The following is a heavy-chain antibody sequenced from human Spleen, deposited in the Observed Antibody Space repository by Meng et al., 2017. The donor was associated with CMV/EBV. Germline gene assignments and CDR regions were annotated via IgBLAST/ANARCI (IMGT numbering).Heavy chain of an antibody. Sequence: SVKVSCKASGGTFGSYTINWVRQAPGQGLEWMGGIIPILGMANYAQRFQGRVTITADKSSSTAYMELSSLRSEDTAVYYCARDSSPTITIFGGTYYGMDVWGQGTTVTVS. J-gene: IGHJ6*02. CDR1: GGTFGSYT. V-gene: IGHV1-69*10. CDR3: ARDSSPTITIFGGTYYGMDV. D-gene: IGHD3-3*01. CDR2: IIPILGMA.